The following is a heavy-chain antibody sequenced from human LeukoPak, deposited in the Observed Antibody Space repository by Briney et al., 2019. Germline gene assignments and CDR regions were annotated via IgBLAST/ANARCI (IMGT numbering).Heavy chain of an antibody. J-gene: IGHJ4*02. Sequence: GGSLRLSCAASGFTFSSYSMNWVRQAPGKGLEWVSSISSSSSYIYYADSVKGRFTISRDNAKNSLYLQMNSLRAEDTAVYYCARPPRIAAAGTIDYWGQGTLVTVSS. V-gene: IGHV3-21*01. D-gene: IGHD6-13*01. CDR3: ARPPRIAAAGTIDY. CDR1: GFTFSSYS. CDR2: ISSSSSYI.